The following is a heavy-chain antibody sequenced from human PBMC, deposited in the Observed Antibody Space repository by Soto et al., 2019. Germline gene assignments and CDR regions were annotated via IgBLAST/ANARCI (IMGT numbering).Heavy chain of an antibody. CDR1: GFTFSSYW. D-gene: IGHD1-7*01. Sequence: EVQLVESGGGLVQPGGSLRLSCAASGFTFSSYWMHWVRQAPGKGLVWVSRVNSDVSSTNYADSVKGRFTISRDNAKDTLYLQMNSLRAEDTAVYYGEREGNYGNHHDGFDIWGQGTMVTVSS. CDR2: VNSDVSST. V-gene: IGHV3-74*01. CDR3: EREGNYGNHHDGFDI. J-gene: IGHJ3*02.